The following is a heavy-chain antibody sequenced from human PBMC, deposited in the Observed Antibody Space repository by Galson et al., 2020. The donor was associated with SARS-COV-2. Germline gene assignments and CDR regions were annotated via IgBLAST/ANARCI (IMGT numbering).Heavy chain of an antibody. D-gene: IGHD2-15*01. J-gene: IGHJ6*02. V-gene: IGHV1-18*01. CDR3: ARSFCSGGTCDSAVFYYGMDV. CDR1: GYSFANYG. CDR2: ISPCNGKT. Sequence: ASVKVSCKASGYSFANYGISWVRQAPGQGLEWMGWISPCNGKTNSAQRVQGRVTMTTDTSTSTADMELRSLRSDDTAVYYCARSFCSGGTCDSAVFYYGMDVWGQGTTVTVSS.